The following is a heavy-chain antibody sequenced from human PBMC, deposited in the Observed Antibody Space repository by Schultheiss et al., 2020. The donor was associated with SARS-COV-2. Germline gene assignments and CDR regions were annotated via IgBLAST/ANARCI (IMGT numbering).Heavy chain of an antibody. D-gene: IGHD5-18*01. Sequence: ASVKVSCKASGYTFTSYYMHWVRQAPGQGLEWMGWINPNSGGTNYAQKFQGRVTMTRDTSISTAYMELSRLRSDDTAVYYCARGRGYSYGYDRYWGQGTLVTVSS. CDR3: ARGRGYSYGYDRY. J-gene: IGHJ4*02. CDR2: INPNSGGT. V-gene: IGHV1-2*02. CDR1: GYTFTSYY.